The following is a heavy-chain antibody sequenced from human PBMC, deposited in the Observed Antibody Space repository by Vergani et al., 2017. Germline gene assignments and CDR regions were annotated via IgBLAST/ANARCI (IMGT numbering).Heavy chain of an antibody. V-gene: IGHV1-69*08. Sequence: QVQLVQSGAEVKKPGSSVKVSCKASGGTFSSYTISWVRQAPGQGREWMGRIIPILGIANYAQKFQGRVKITADKYTSTAYMELSSLRSEDTAVYYCARDEVATIGEYYFDYWGQGTLVTVSS. D-gene: IGHD5-12*01. J-gene: IGHJ4*02. CDR2: IIPILGIA. CDR1: GGTFSSYT. CDR3: ARDEVATIGEYYFDY.